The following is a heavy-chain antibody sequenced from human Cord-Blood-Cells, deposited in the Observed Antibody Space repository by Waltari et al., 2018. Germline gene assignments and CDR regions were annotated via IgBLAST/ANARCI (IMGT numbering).Heavy chain of an antibody. CDR2: INPNSGGP. CDR1: GYTFTGYY. V-gene: IGHV1-2*02. Sequence: QVPLVQSGAEVKKPGASVKVSCKASGYTFTGYYMHWVRQAPGQGLEWMGGINPNSGGPKYAQKVQGGVTMTRDTSISTGYMELGRLRCDDTAVYYCARDLSGSWWGGRDAFDIWGQGTMVTVSS. D-gene: IGHD1-26*01. CDR3: ARDLSGSWWGGRDAFDI. J-gene: IGHJ3*02.